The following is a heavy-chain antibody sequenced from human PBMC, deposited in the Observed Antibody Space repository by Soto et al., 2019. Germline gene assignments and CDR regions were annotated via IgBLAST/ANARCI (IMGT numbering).Heavy chain of an antibody. Sequence: PGGSLRLSCAASGFTFSSYGMHWVRQAPGKGLEWVAVIWYDGSNKYYADSVKGRFTISRDNSKNTLYLQMNSLRAEDTAVYYCARVENDPDYYYMDVWGKGTTVTVSS. D-gene: IGHD1-1*01. CDR1: GFTFSSYG. CDR2: IWYDGSNK. J-gene: IGHJ6*03. CDR3: ARVENDPDYYYMDV. V-gene: IGHV3-33*01.